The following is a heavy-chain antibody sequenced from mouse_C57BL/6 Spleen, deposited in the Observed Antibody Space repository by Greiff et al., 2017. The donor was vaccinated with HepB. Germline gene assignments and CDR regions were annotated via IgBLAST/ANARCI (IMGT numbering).Heavy chain of an antibody. D-gene: IGHD1-1*01. CDR1: GYSITSGYY. CDR2: ISYDGSN. J-gene: IGHJ1*03. CDR3: ARVTAVVATSTRYFDV. Sequence: EVKLMESGPGLVKPSQSLSLTCSVTGYSITSGYYWNWIRQFPGNKLEWMGYISYDGSNNYNPSLKNRISITRDTSKNQFCLKLNSVTTEDTATYYCARVTAVVATSTRYFDVWGTGTTVTVSS. V-gene: IGHV3-6*01.